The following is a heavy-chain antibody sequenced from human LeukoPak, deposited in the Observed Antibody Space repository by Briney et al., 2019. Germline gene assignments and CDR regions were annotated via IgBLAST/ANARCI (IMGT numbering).Heavy chain of an antibody. D-gene: IGHD1-26*01. J-gene: IGHJ6*02. V-gene: IGHV4-34*01. Sequence: PSETLCLTCAVYGGPFSHYYWTWIRQPPGKGLEWIGEINESGSTNYDPSLKSRVSISVDTSKNHLSLNLTSVTAADTAVYYCASRVGRYLYYFGMDVWGQGTTVTVSS. CDR1: GGPFSHYY. CDR2: INESGST. CDR3: ASRVGRYLYYFGMDV.